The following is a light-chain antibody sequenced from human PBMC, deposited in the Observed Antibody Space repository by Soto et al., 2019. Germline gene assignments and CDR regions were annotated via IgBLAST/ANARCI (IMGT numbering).Light chain of an antibody. CDR2: GAS. V-gene: IGKV3-15*01. Sequence: EIVMTQSPATLSVSPGERATLSCRASQSVSSNLAWYQQKPGQAPRLLIYGASTRATGLPARFRGSGSGTEFTLTISSLQSEDFAVYYCQQYNDWQWTFGLGTKVDIK. CDR1: QSVSSN. CDR3: QQYNDWQWT. J-gene: IGKJ1*01.